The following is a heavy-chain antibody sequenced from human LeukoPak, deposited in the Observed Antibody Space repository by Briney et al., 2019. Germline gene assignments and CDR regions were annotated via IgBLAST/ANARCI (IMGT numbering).Heavy chain of an antibody. Sequence: GGSLRLSCAASGFTFSSYAMRWVRQAPGKGLEWVSAIGSGSGGTTIYADPVKGRFTISRDNSKNTLYLQMSSLRDEDTAVYYCAKNYESGRGVPYGMDVWGQGTTVTVSS. CDR1: GFTFSSYA. CDR3: AKNYESGRGVPYGMDV. V-gene: IGHV3-23*01. CDR2: IGSGSGGTT. J-gene: IGHJ6*02. D-gene: IGHD3-10*01.